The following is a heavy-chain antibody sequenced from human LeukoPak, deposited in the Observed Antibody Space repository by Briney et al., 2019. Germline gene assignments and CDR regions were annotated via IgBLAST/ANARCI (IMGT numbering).Heavy chain of an antibody. CDR3: AKGWLVRYETFDY. CDR2: IGGSGGST. Sequence: PGGSLRLSCAASGFTFSSYAMSWVRQAPGKGLEWVSAIGGSGGSTYYADSVKGRFTISRDNSKNTLYLQMNSLRAEDTAVYYCAKGWLVRYETFDYWGQGTLVTVSS. D-gene: IGHD6-19*01. J-gene: IGHJ4*02. CDR1: GFTFSSYA. V-gene: IGHV3-23*01.